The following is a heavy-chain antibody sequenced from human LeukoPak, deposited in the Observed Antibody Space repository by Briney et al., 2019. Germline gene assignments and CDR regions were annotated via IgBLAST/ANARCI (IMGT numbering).Heavy chain of an antibody. V-gene: IGHV3-23*01. J-gene: IGHJ6*03. CDR3: ANGGYYYYMDV. CDR1: GVTFDDYA. CDR2: ISGTGGST. Sequence: GGSLRLSCAASGVTFDDYAMHWVRQAPGKGLEWVSAISGTGGSTYYADSVKGRFTISRDNSKNTLYLQMNSLRAEDTAVYYCANGGYYYYMDVWGKGTTVTVSS.